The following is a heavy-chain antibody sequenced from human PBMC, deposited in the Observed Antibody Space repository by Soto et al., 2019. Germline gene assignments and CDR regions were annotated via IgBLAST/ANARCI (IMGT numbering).Heavy chain of an antibody. CDR1: GGSISSGDYY. Sequence: QVQLQESGPGLVKPSQTLSLTCTVSGGSISSGDYYWIWIRQPPGKGLAWIGYIYYSGSTYYTPSLKIRVNIAVDPSKSQFSLKLSSVTAEDTAVYYCARYAEEGGADDYTDYWGQGTLVTVSS. CDR2: IYYSGST. D-gene: IGHD3-10*01. J-gene: IGHJ4*02. V-gene: IGHV4-30-4*01. CDR3: ARYAEEGGADDYTDY.